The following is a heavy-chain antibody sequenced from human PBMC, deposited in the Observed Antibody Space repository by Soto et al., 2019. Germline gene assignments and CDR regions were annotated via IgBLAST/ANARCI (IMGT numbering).Heavy chain of an antibody. Sequence: SETLSLTWTVSGGSISNYYWSWIRQPPGKGLEWIGYVYYTGSTNYNPSLKSRVTISVDTSENQFYLKLNSVTAADTAVYYCARHHDSWGQGTLVTVSS. J-gene: IGHJ4*02. V-gene: IGHV4-59*08. CDR3: ARHHDS. CDR2: VYYTGST. CDR1: GGSISNYY.